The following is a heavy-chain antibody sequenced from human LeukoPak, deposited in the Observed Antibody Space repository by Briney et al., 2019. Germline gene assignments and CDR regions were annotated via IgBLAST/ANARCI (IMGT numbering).Heavy chain of an antibody. CDR2: ISGFGGST. CDR3: ARRGGSSWSSFDF. V-gene: IGHV3-20*04. D-gene: IGHD6-13*01. Sequence: GSLRLFCAASGFNFQHYGMNWVRQAPGKGPEWGSGISGFGGSTYYAPSVKDRFAISRDNSGNALFLRLTNLRVEDSALYYCARRGGSSWSSFDFWGQGTWVGVSS. J-gene: IGHJ4*02. CDR1: GFNFQHYG.